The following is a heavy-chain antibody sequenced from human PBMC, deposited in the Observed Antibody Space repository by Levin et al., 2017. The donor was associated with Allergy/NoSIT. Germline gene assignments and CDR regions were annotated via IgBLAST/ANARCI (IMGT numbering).Heavy chain of an antibody. CDR3: ARSRSDSFDI. V-gene: IGHV3-30-3*01. J-gene: IGHJ3*02. CDR1: GFTFSGSA. CDR2: TTYDDSNK. Sequence: PGGSLRLSCAASGFTFSGSAMHWVRQAPGQGLEGVAATTYDDSNKYYADSVKGRFTISRDNPKNTLYLQMNSLRAEDTAVYYCARSRSDSFDIWGKGTMVTVSS.